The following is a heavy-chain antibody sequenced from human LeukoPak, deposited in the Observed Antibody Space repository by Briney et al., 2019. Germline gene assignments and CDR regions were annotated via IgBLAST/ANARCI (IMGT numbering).Heavy chain of an antibody. D-gene: IGHD3-10*01. V-gene: IGHV3-49*03. CDR2: IRSKSYRGTT. J-gene: IGHJ4*02. CDR1: GFTFGDYA. Sequence: GGSLRLSCTGSGFTFGDYAMSWFRQVPGKGLEWVGFIRSKSYRGTTEYAPSVRGRFTISRDDSKSIVYLQMSSLKTDDTAVYYCGRDRLNAARGSVYYFDYWGQGTLVTVSS. CDR3: GRDRLNAARGSVYYFDY.